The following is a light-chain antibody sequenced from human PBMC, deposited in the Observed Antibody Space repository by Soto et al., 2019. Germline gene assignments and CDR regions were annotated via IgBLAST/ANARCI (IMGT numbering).Light chain of an antibody. V-gene: IGLV2-14*03. CDR1: SSDVGRYNY. J-gene: IGLJ2*01. Sequence: SALTQPASVSGSPGQAITLSCTGTSSDVGRYNYVSWYQQYSGKAPKLMIYGVTNRPSGVSDRFSGSKSGNTASLTISGLQAEDEGDYYCSSFTTSSTLIFGGGTKLTVL. CDR3: SSFTTSSTLI. CDR2: GVT.